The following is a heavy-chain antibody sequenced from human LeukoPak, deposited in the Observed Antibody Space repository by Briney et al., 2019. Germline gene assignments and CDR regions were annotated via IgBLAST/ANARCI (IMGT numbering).Heavy chain of an antibody. V-gene: IGHV4-30-2*01. CDR1: GGSISSGGYS. D-gene: IGHD1-14*01. CDR2: IYHSGST. CDR3: ARGGNQDNWFDP. J-gene: IGHJ5*02. Sequence: SETLSLTCTVSGGSISSGGYSWSWIRQPPGKGLEWIGYIYHSGSTYYNPSLKSRVTISVDRSKNQFSLKLSSVTAADTAVYYCARGGNQDNWFDPWGQGTLVTVSS.